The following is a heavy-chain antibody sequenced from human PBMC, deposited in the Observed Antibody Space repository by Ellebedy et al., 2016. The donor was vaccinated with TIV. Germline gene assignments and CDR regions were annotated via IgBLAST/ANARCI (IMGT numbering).Heavy chain of an antibody. D-gene: IGHD3-10*01. V-gene: IGHV3-23*01. Sequence: GESLKISXAASGFAFSTCAMSWVRQAPGKGLEWVSAISGSGGSAHYADSVRGRFTISRDNSKNTLYLQMNSLRGEDTAVYYCAKGGVPRNYWGQGTLVTVSS. J-gene: IGHJ4*02. CDR3: AKGGVPRNY. CDR2: ISGSGGSA. CDR1: GFAFSTCA.